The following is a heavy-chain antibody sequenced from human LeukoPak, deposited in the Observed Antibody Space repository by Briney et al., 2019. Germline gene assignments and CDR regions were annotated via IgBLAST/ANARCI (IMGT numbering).Heavy chain of an antibody. J-gene: IGHJ4*02. CDR1: GGSFSGYY. D-gene: IGHD3-22*01. CDR2: INHSGST. V-gene: IGHV4-34*01. CDR3: ASGRRSRYYYDSSGYYYFDY. Sequence: SETLSLTCAVYGGSFSGYYWSWIRQPPGKGLEWIGEINHSGSTNYNPSLKSRVTISVDTPKNQFSLKLSSVTAADTAVYYCASGRRSRYYYDSSGYYYFDYWGQGTLVTVSS.